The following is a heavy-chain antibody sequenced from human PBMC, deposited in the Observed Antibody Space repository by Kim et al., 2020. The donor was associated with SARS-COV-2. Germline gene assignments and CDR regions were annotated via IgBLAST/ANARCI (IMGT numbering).Heavy chain of an antibody. Sequence: ASVKVSCKASGYTFTSYGISWVRQAPGQGLEWMGWISAYNGNTNYAQKLQGRVTMTTDTSTSTAYMELRSLRSDDTAVYYCARDSPNYDFWSGYYVEFDYWGQGTLVTVSS. J-gene: IGHJ4*02. CDR1: GYTFTSYG. D-gene: IGHD3-3*01. CDR2: ISAYNGNT. V-gene: IGHV1-18*01. CDR3: ARDSPNYDFWSGYYVEFDY.